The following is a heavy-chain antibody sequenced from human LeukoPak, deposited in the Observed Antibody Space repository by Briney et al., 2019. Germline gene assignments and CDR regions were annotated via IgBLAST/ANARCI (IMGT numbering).Heavy chain of an antibody. CDR3: ARFPDSGTYLPFVH. V-gene: IGHV3-74*01. Sequence: GGSLRLSCAASVFTFSRYWMHCVRHAPGKGLVCVSRIKSDGTTTDYADSVKGRFTISRDNAKNTLYLQMNNLRAEDTAVYYCARFPDSGTYLPFVHWGQGTLVAVSS. D-gene: IGHD5-12*01. CDR1: VFTFSRYW. J-gene: IGHJ4*02. CDR2: IKSDGTTT.